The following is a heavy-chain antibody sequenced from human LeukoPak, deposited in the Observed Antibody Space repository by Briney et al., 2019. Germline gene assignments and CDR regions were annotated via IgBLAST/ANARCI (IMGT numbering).Heavy chain of an antibody. J-gene: IGHJ4*02. CDR2: ISGSGTDI. Sequence: PGGSLRLSCAASGFTFNTYIMNWVRQTPGKGLEWVSSISGSGTDIYYADSMKGRITISRENAKNSLYLQMNSLRAEDTAVYYCARDKTYGEQFDSWGQGTLVTVSS. V-gene: IGHV3-21*01. CDR1: GFTFNTYI. D-gene: IGHD4-17*01. CDR3: ARDKTYGEQFDS.